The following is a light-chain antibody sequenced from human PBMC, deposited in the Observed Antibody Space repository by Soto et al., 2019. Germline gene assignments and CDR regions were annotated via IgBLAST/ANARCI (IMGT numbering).Light chain of an antibody. V-gene: IGLV1-44*01. CDR3: ATWDDSLNGWV. CDR1: SSNIGSNP. Sequence: QSVLTQPPSASGTPGQRITISCSGTSSNIGSNPINWYHQLPGTAPKLLIYSTNQRPSGVPDRFSGSKSGTSASLAISGLASEDEADYYCATWDDSLNGWVFGGGTKLTVL. CDR2: STN. J-gene: IGLJ3*02.